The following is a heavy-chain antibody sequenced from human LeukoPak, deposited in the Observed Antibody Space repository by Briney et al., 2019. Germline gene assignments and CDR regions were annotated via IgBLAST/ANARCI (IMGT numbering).Heavy chain of an antibody. Sequence: PSETLSLTCAVYGGSFSAYYWSWIRQPPGKGLEWIGEINHSGSTNYNPSLKSRVTISVDTSKNQFSLKLSSVTAADTAVYYCARGGGYCSSTSCMRPNGDFDYWGQGTLVTVSS. CDR2: INHSGST. CDR3: ARGGGYCSSTSCMRPNGDFDY. J-gene: IGHJ4*02. V-gene: IGHV4-34*01. CDR1: GGSFSAYY. D-gene: IGHD2-2*01.